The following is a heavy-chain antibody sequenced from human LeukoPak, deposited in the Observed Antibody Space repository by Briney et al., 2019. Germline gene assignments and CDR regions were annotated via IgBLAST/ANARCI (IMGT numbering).Heavy chain of an antibody. CDR1: GFTFSGYW. CDR2: IRQDGSEK. CDR3: ARGARTTVPLDY. V-gene: IGHV3-7*04. Sequence: GGSLRLSCAASGFTFSGYWMNWVRQAPGKGLEWVANIRQDGSEKYYVDSVKGRFTISRDNAMNSLYLQMNNLRAEDTALYYCARGARTTVPLDYWGQGTLVTVSS. J-gene: IGHJ4*02. D-gene: IGHD4-17*01.